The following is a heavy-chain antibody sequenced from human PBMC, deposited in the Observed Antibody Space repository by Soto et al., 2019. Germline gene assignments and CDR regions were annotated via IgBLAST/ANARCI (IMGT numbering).Heavy chain of an antibody. V-gene: IGHV4-4*02. CDR2: IYHSGST. CDR1: GGSISSSNW. J-gene: IGHJ5*02. Sequence: QVQLQESGPGLVKPSGTLSLTCAVSGGSISSSNWWSWVRQPPGKGLEWIGEIYHSGSTNYNPSLKSRVTISVDKSKNQFSLKLSSVTAADTAVYYCARDWREYCSSTSCPKTNNWFDPWGQGTLVTVSS. CDR3: ARDWREYCSSTSCPKTNNWFDP. D-gene: IGHD2-2*01.